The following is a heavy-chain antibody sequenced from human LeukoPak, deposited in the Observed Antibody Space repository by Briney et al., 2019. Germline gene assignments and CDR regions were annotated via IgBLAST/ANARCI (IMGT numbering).Heavy chain of an antibody. CDR2: FNPNSGGT. CDR3: ARGSDSGGYYVLHFDY. D-gene: IGHD3-22*01. CDR1: GYTFTGYY. Sequence: ASVKVSCKASGYTFTGYYIHWVRQAPGQGLEWMGWFNPNSGGTNYAQKFQGRVTMTRDTSISTAYMEVSRLTSDDTAVYYCARGSDSGGYYVLHFDYWGQGTLVTVSS. J-gene: IGHJ4*02. V-gene: IGHV1-2*02.